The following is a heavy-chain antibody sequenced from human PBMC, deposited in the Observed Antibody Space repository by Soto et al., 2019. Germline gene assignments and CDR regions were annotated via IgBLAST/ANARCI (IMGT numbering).Heavy chain of an antibody. D-gene: IGHD1-1*01. V-gene: IGHV3-11*04. CDR1: GFTFSDYY. Sequence: GGSLRLSCAASGFTFSDYYMSWIRQNAGKGLEWVSYLTPSGHATVYADSVRGRFTISRDNNKNSLYLQMNSLRAEDTAVYYYARPLWRNGYNWGYFELWGRGTLVTVAS. J-gene: IGHJ2*01. CDR3: ARPLWRNGYNWGYFEL. CDR2: LTPSGHAT.